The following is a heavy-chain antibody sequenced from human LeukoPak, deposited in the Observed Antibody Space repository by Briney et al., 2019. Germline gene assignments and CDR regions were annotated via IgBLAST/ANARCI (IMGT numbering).Heavy chain of an antibody. V-gene: IGHV3-48*01. CDR2: ISSDSSTI. J-gene: IGHJ4*02. CDR1: GFTFNSYN. CDR3: AKVVHVLRSLEWSRHREKDY. Sequence: GGSLRLSCAASGFTFNSYNMNWVRQAPGKGLEWVSYISSDSSTIFYADSVKGRFTISRDNVKNSLYLQLNSLRAEDTAVYYCAKVVHVLRSLEWSRHREKDYWGQGTLVTVSS. D-gene: IGHD3-3*01.